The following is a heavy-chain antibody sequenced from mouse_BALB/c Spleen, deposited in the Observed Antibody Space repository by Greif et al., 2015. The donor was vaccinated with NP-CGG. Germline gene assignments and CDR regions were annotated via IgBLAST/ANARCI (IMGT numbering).Heavy chain of an antibody. Sequence: EVMLVESGGGLVKPGGSLKLSCAASGFTFSSYTMSWVRQTPEKRLEWVATISSGGSYTYYPDSVKGRFTISRDNAKNTLYLQMSSLKSEDTAMYYCTRGDLFAYWGQGTLVTVSA. J-gene: IGHJ3*01. V-gene: IGHV5-6-4*01. CDR1: GFTFSSYT. CDR3: TRGDLFAY. CDR2: ISSGGSYT.